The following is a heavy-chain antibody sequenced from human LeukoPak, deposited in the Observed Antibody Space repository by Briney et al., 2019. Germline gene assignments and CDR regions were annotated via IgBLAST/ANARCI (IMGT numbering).Heavy chain of an antibody. CDR1: GGSISSYY. CDR2: IYYSGST. V-gene: IGHV4-59*01. CDR3: ARGYSSSWYYGNFDY. Sequence: PSETLSLTCTVSGGSISSYYWSWIRQPPGKGLEWMGYIYYSGSTNYNPSLKSRVTISVDTSKNQFSLKLSSVTAADTAVYYCARGYSSSWYYGNFDYWGQGTLVTVSS. D-gene: IGHD6-13*01. J-gene: IGHJ4*02.